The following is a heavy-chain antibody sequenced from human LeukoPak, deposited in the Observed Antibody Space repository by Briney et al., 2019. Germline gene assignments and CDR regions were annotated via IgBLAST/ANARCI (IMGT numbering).Heavy chain of an antibody. CDR2: INSKTDGGAT. Sequence: GGSLRLSCAASGFTFSNAWISWVRQAPGKGLEWVGRINSKTDGGATDYAALVKGRFTISRDDSKNTLYLQMNSLKTEDTAVYYCTTDAMTTLDYWGQGTLVTVSS. CDR3: TTDAMTTLDY. J-gene: IGHJ4*02. CDR1: GFTFSNAW. V-gene: IGHV3-15*01. D-gene: IGHD4-11*01.